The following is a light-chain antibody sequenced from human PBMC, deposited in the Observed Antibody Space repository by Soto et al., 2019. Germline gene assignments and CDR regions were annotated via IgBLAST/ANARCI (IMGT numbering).Light chain of an antibody. Sequence: ETVMTQSPASLSVSPGESVTLSCRASQSVASNLAWYQQKPGQAPRLLIYGASTRATGIPARFSGSGSGTQFTLTISSLQSEDFAVYYCQQYNNWRQTFGQGTKVDIK. V-gene: IGKV3-15*01. CDR1: QSVASN. J-gene: IGKJ1*01. CDR2: GAS. CDR3: QQYNNWRQT.